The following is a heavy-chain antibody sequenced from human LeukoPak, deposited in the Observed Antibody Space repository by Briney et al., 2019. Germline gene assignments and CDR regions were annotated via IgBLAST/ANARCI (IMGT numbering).Heavy chain of an antibody. Sequence: GASVKVSCKASGYTFTSYGISWVRQAPGQGLEWMGWISAYNGNTNYAQKLQGRATMTTDTSTSTAYMELRSLRSDDTAVYYCARVRITMVRAYYYYMDVWGKGTTVTISS. J-gene: IGHJ6*03. D-gene: IGHD3-10*01. CDR1: GYTFTSYG. CDR2: ISAYNGNT. CDR3: ARVRITMVRAYYYYMDV. V-gene: IGHV1-18*01.